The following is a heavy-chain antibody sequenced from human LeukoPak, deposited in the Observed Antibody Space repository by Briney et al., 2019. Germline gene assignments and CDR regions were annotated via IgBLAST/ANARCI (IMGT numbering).Heavy chain of an antibody. V-gene: IGHV1-8*01. CDR1: GYTFTSYD. CDR3: ARIGDRGWWNIDY. D-gene: IGHD1/OR15-1a*01. J-gene: IGHJ4*02. CDR2: MNPNSGNT. Sequence: ASVRVSCKASGYTFTSYDINWVRQATGQGLEWMGWMNPNSGNTGYAHKFQGRVTMTRNTSISTAYMELSSLRSEDTAVYYCARIGDRGWWNIDYWGQGTLVTVSS.